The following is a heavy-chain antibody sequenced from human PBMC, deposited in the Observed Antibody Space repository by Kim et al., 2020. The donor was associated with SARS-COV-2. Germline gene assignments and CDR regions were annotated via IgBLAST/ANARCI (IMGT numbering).Heavy chain of an antibody. Sequence: SETLSLTCTVSGGSISTYYWSWIRQPPGKGLEWIGYIYYSGTTNYNPSLKSRVTISVDTSKNQFSLKLSSVTAADTAVYYCARPRIDGYKTPFDYWGQGT. D-gene: IGHD5-12*01. CDR3: ARPRIDGYKTPFDY. V-gene: IGHV4-59*01. CDR2: IYYSGTT. J-gene: IGHJ4*02. CDR1: GGSISTYY.